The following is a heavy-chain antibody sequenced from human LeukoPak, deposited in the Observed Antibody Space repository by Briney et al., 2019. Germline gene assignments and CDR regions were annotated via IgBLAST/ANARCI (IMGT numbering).Heavy chain of an antibody. CDR3: ARHRETTMARRAFDY. J-gene: IGHJ4*02. CDR2: IYPGDSDT. D-gene: IGHD5-18*01. V-gene: IGHV5-51*01. CDR1: GYSFTNYW. Sequence: RGESLKISCQGSGYSFTNYWIAWVRQMPGKGLEWMGIIYPGDSDTRYSPSFQGQVTISADKSTAFLQWSSLKASDTGIYYCARHRETTMARRAFDYWGQGTLVTVSS.